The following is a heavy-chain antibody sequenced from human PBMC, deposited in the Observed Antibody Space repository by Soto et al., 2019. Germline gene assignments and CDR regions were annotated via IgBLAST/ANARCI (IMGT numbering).Heavy chain of an antibody. CDR1: GFTFSTYG. CDR2: IWYDGSNK. D-gene: IGHD1-26*01. CDR3: ARDRLLGNSFEY. V-gene: IGHV3-33*01. Sequence: ESGGGVVQPGRSLRLSCAASGFTFSTYGMHWVRQAPGKGLEWVAVIWYDGSNKYYADSVTGRFTISRDNSKSTLYLQMNSLRAEDTAVYYCARDRLLGNSFEYWGQGSLVTVSS. J-gene: IGHJ4*02.